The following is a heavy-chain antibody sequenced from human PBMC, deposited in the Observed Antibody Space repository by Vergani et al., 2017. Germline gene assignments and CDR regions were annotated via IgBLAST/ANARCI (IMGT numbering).Heavy chain of an antibody. CDR2: ISGSGGST. J-gene: IGHJ4*02. Sequence: EVQLLESGGGLVQPGGSLRLSCAASGFTFSSYAMSWVRQAPGKGLEWVSAISGSGGSTYYADSVKGRFTISRDNSKNTLYLQMNSLRVEDTAMYFCAKDLSYSTAWPHFDSRGQGTLVTVSS. V-gene: IGHV3-23*01. D-gene: IGHD4-11*01. CDR1: GFTFSSYA. CDR3: AKDLSYSTAWPHFDS.